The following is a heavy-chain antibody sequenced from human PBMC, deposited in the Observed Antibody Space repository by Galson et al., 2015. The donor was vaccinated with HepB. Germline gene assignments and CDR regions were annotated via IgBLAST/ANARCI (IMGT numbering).Heavy chain of an antibody. J-gene: IGHJ4*02. V-gene: IGHV1-18*04. Sequence: QSGAEVKKPGASVKVSCKASGYTFTSYGISWVRQAPGQGLEWMGWISAYNGNTNYAQKLQGRVTMTTDTSTSTAYMELRSLRSDDTAVYYCVLEGGYCTNGVCYNQAYYFDYWGQGTLVTVSS. CDR1: GYTFTSYG. CDR2: ISAYNGNT. CDR3: VLEGGYCTNGVCYNQAYYFDY. D-gene: IGHD2-8*01.